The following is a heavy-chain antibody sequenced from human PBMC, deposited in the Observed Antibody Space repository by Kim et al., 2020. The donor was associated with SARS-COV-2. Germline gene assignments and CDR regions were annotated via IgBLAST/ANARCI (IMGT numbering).Heavy chain of an antibody. J-gene: IGHJ6*02. D-gene: IGHD3-9*01. V-gene: IGHV1-69*01. CDR3: ARDFGYYDILTGPGDV. Sequence: KFQGRLTITADESTSTAYMELSSLRSEDTAVYYCARDFGYYDILTGPGDVWGQGTTVTVSS.